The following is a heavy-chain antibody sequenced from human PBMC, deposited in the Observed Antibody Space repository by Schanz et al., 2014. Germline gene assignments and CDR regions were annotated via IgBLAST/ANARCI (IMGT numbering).Heavy chain of an antibody. D-gene: IGHD3-10*01. CDR3: ARIGGSVFDY. CDR2: ISYDGSKK. V-gene: IGHV3-33*08. J-gene: IGHJ4*02. Sequence: VQLAESGGGLVQPGGSLRLSCAASGFTFSGFWMTWVRQAPGKGLEWVGVISYDGSKKSYADSVKGRFTISRDNSKNTLYLQMNSLRAEDTAVYYCARIGGSVFDYWAQGTLVTVSS. CDR1: GFTFSGFW.